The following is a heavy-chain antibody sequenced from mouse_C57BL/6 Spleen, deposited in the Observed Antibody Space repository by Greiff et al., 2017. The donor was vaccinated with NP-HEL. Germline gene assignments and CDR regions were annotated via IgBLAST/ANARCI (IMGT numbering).Heavy chain of an antibody. V-gene: IGHV1-50*01. CDR3: ARRGTGPDY. D-gene: IGHD3-3*01. Sequence: VKLQQPGAELVKPGASVKLSCKASGYTFTSYWMQWVKQRPGQGLEWIGEIDPSDSYTNYNQKFKGKATLTVDTSSSTAYMQLSSLTSEDSAVYYCARRGTGPDYWGQGTTLTVSS. CDR1: GYTFTSYW. J-gene: IGHJ2*01. CDR2: IDPSDSYT.